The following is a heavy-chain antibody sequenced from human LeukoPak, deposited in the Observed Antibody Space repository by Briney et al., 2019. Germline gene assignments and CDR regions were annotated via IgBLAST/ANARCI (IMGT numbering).Heavy chain of an antibody. J-gene: IGHJ6*03. CDR3: ARRLGRRFGERFYYYYYMDV. CDR2: INHSGST. CDR1: GFTFSSYN. V-gene: IGHV4-34*01. D-gene: IGHD3-10*01. Sequence: GSLRLSCGASGFTFSSYNMNWVRQPPGKGLEWIGEINHSGSTNSNPSLKSRVTTSVDTSKKQFSLQLTSVTAAGTAVYYCARRLGRRFGERFYYYYYMDVWGKGTTVTISS.